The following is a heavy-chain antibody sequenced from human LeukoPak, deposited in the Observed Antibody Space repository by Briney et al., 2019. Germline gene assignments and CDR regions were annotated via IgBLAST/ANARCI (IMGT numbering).Heavy chain of an antibody. V-gene: IGHV3-30*18. CDR1: GFTFSSYG. D-gene: IGHD1-26*01. Sequence: PGGSLRLSCAASGFTFSSYGMHWVRQAPGKGLEWVAVISYDGSNKYYADSVKGRFTISRDNSKNTLYLQMNSLRAEDTAVYYCAKETTEWELQSSFDYWGQGTLVTVSS. CDR2: ISYDGSNK. J-gene: IGHJ4*02. CDR3: AKETTEWELQSSFDY.